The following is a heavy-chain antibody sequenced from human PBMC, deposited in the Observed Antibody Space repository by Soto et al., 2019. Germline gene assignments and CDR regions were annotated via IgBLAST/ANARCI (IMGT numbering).Heavy chain of an antibody. CDR1: GFTFSSYA. J-gene: IGHJ4*02. CDR3: PKTPLRSVERVPFDY. V-gene: IGHV3-23*01. Sequence: GGSLRLSCAASGFTFSSYAMSWVRQAPGKGLEWVSAISGSGGSTYYADSVKGRFTISRDNSKNTLYLQMNSLRAEDTAVYYCPKTPLRSVERVPFDYWGQGTLVTVSS. CDR2: ISGSGGST. D-gene: IGHD1-1*01.